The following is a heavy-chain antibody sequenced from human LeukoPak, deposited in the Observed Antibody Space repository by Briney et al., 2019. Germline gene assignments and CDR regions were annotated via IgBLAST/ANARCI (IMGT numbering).Heavy chain of an antibody. V-gene: IGHV3-53*01. CDR3: ARRAGGYSHPYDY. J-gene: IGHJ4*02. D-gene: IGHD4-23*01. CDR2: IYSGGTT. CDR1: GFTVSGNY. Sequence: GGSLRLPCAVSGFTVSGNYMSWVRQAPGKGLEWVSLIYSGGTTYYADSVKGRFTISRDNSKNTLYLQMNSLRAEDTAVYYCARRAGGYSHPYDYWGQGILVTVSP.